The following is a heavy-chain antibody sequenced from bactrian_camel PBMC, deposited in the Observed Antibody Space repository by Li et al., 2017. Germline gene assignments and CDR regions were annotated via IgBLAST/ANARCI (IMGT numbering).Heavy chain of an antibody. Sequence: HVQLVESGGGLVQPGRSLRLSCATSGFTFTTNYMNWVRQAPGKGLEWVSSINGDGTNTVYLDSVKGRFTISRDNAKNTVYLQIDSLKFEDTALYHCVTGVLDGYISWGQGTQVTVS. J-gene: IGHJ6*01. CDR3: VTGVLDGYIS. CDR1: GFTFTTNY. CDR2: INGDGTNT. V-gene: IGHV3-2*01. D-gene: IGHD3*01.